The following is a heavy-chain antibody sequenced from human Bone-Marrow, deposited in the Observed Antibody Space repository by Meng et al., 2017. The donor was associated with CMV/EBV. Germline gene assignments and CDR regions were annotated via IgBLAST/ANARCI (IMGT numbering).Heavy chain of an antibody. CDR3: ARGGRFGEIN. CDR2: ISYDGSNK. J-gene: IGHJ4*02. V-gene: IGHV3-30*04. CDR1: GFTFSSYA. D-gene: IGHD3-10*01. Sequence: GESLNFSCAASGFTFSSYAMYWVRQAPGKGLECVAVISYDGSNKYYADSVKGRFTISRDNSKNTLYLQMNSLRAEETAVYYCARGGRFGEINWGQGTLVTVSS.